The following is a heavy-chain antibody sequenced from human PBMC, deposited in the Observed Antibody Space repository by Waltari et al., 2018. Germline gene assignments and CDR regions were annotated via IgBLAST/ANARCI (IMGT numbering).Heavy chain of an antibody. Sequence: QVLLQESGPGLVKPSETLSLTCTVSGGSISSYYWIWIRQPPGKGLEWIGYIYYTGSTNYNPSLTSRVTMSVDTSKNQFSLKVSSVTAADTAIYYCARVAYSSSWYAKNYLDHCGQGTLVTVSS. J-gene: IGHJ4*02. V-gene: IGHV4-59*01. CDR3: ARVAYSSSWYAKNYLDH. D-gene: IGHD6-13*01. CDR1: GGSISSYY. CDR2: IYYTGST.